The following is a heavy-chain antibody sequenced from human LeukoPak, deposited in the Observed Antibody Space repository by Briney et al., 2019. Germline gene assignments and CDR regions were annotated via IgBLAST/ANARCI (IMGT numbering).Heavy chain of an antibody. Sequence: GGSLRLSCAASGFTFSSYAMSWVRQAPGKGLEWVSAISGSGGSTYYADSVKGRLTISRDNSKNTLYLQMNSLRAEDTAVYYCAKPLDFWSGSLTYYFDYWGQGTLVTVSS. CDR2: ISGSGGST. J-gene: IGHJ4*02. D-gene: IGHD3-3*01. CDR1: GFTFSSYA. V-gene: IGHV3-23*01. CDR3: AKPLDFWSGSLTYYFDY.